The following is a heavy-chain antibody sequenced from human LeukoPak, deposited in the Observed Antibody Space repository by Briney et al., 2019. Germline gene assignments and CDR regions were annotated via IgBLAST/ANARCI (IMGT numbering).Heavy chain of an antibody. CDR1: GFTFSSYG. CDR2: ISYGGPNK. CDR3: ARGVL. J-gene: IGHJ3*01. V-gene: IGHV3-30*03. Sequence: GGSLRLSCAASGFTFSSYGMHWVRQAPGKGLEWVAVISYGGPNKYYVDSVKGRFTISRDDSKSTLYLQMNSLRAEDTAVYYCARGVLWGEGTMVTVSS.